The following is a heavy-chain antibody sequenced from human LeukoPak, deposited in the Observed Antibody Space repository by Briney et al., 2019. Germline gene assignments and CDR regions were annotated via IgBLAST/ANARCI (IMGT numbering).Heavy chain of an antibody. V-gene: IGHV3-23*01. D-gene: IGHD6-19*01. Sequence: GGSLRLSCAASGFTFRNYAMNWVRQAPGKGLEWVSAISADGGSAYYADSVKGRFSISRDTSKSTLYLQMNSLGADDTAVYYCAREVGSGYIDYWGQGALVTVSS. J-gene: IGHJ4*02. CDR1: GFTFRNYA. CDR2: ISADGGSA. CDR3: AREVGSGYIDY.